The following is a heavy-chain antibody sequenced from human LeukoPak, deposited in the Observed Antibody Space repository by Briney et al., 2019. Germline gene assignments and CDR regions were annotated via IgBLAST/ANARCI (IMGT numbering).Heavy chain of an antibody. V-gene: IGHV4-39*07. CDR3: ARGEINGYVLKQYYFDC. CDR2: IYYSGST. J-gene: IGHJ4*02. CDR1: GVSISSSYSY. D-gene: IGHD5-12*01. Sequence: SETLSLTCTVSGVSISSSYSYWGWIRQPPGKGLEWIGSIYYSGSTYYNPSLKSRVTISVDTSKNQFSLKLSSVTAADTAVYYCARGEINGYVLKQYYFDCWGQGTLVTVSS.